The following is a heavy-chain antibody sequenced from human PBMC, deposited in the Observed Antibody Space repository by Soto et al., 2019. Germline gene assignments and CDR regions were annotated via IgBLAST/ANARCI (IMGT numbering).Heavy chain of an antibody. CDR2: IYYSGST. CDR3: ASGYDSSGYWV. J-gene: IGHJ4*02. CDR1: GGSVSSGSDY. Sequence: SETLSLTCTVSGGSVSSGSDYWSWIRQPPGKGLEWIGYIYYSGSTNYNPSLKSRVTISVDTSKNQFSLKLSSVTAADTAVYYCASGYDSSGYWVWGQGTLVTVSS. V-gene: IGHV4-61*01. D-gene: IGHD3-22*01.